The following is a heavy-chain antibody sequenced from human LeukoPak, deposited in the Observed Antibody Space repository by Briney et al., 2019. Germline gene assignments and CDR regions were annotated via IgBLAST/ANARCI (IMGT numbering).Heavy chain of an antibody. V-gene: IGHV3-23*01. D-gene: IGHD6-13*01. CDR2: ISGSGGST. CDR1: GFTFSSYA. J-gene: IGHJ4*02. Sequence: GGSLRLSCTASGFTFSSYAMSWVRQAPGKGLEWVSAISGSGGSTYYADSVKGRFTISRDNSKNTLYLQMNSLRAEDAAVYYCAKDKRAAAGYGWGQGTLVTVSS. CDR3: AKDKRAAAGYG.